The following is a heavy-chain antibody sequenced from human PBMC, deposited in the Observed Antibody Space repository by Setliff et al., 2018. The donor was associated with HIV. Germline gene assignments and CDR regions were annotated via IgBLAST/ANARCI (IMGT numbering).Heavy chain of an antibody. J-gene: IGHJ4*02. CDR3: GRDVHDAAADN. D-gene: IGHD6-13*01. V-gene: IGHV3-30*02. Sequence: PGGSLRLSCAASGFTFSSYGMHWVRQAPGKGLEWVSFIRYDGSNKYYADSMKGRFTISRDNARNTLFLQMNSLGVEDTALYYCGRDVHDAAADNWGRGTLVTVSS. CDR1: GFTFSSYG. CDR2: IRYDGSNK.